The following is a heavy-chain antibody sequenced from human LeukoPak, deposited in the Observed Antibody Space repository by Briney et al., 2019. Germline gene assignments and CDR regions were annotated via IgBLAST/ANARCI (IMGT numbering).Heavy chain of an antibody. Sequence: VKPSETLSLTCTVSVGSISSYYWNWIRQPPGKGLEWIGYIYYSGTTDYNPSLKSRVTISVDTSKNQFSLKLSSVTAADTAVYYCATIGYCSSASCSNFDHWGQGTLVTVSS. CDR3: ATIGYCSSASCSNFDH. CDR2: IYYSGTT. J-gene: IGHJ4*02. CDR1: VGSISSYY. V-gene: IGHV4-59*01. D-gene: IGHD2-2*03.